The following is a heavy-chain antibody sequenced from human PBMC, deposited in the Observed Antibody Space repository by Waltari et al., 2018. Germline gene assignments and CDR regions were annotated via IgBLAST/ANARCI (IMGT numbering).Heavy chain of an antibody. CDR3: ARLDTAMVIPDY. J-gene: IGHJ4*02. CDR2: IYYSGST. V-gene: IGHV4-39*01. Sequence: QLQLQESGPGLVKPSETLSLTCTVSGGSISSSSYYWGWIRQPPGQGLEWIGSIYYSGSTYYNPSLKSRVTISVDTSKNQFSLKLSSVTAADTAGYYCARLDTAMVIPDYWGQGTLVTVSS. CDR1: GGSISSSSYY. D-gene: IGHD5-18*01.